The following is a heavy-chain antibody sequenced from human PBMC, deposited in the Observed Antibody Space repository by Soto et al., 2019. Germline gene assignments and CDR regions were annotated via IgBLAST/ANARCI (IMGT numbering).Heavy chain of an antibody. Sequence: ASVKVSCKASGYTFTGYYMHWVRQAPGQGLEWMGWINPNSGGTNYAQKFQGWVTMTRDTSISTAYMELSRLRSDDTAVYYCARDRVLRRYEDYVWGSYRHFYGMDVWGQGTTVTVSS. CDR2: INPNSGGT. CDR1: GYTFTGYY. V-gene: IGHV1-2*04. CDR3: ARDRVLRRYEDYVWGSYRHFYGMDV. D-gene: IGHD3-16*02. J-gene: IGHJ6*02.